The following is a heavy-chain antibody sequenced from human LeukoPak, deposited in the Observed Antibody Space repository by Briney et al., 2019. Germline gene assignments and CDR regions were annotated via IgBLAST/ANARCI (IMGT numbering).Heavy chain of an antibody. V-gene: IGHV3-33*01. D-gene: IGHD4-17*01. J-gene: IGHJ3*02. CDR3: ARGTYGDYGGGAFDI. Sequence: GWSLRLSCAASGFTFSSYGMHWVRQAPGKGLEWVAVIWYDGSNKYYADSVKGRFTISRDNSKNTLCLQMNSLRAEDTAVYYCARGTYGDYGGGAFDIWGQGTMVTVSS. CDR2: IWYDGSNK. CDR1: GFTFSSYG.